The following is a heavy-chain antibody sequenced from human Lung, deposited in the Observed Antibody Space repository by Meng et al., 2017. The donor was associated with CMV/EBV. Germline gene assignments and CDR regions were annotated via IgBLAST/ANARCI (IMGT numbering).Heavy chain of an antibody. Sequence: ASVKVSXKASGYTFTRYGISWVRQAPGQGLEWMGWISAYNGNTNYAQKLQGRVTMTTDTSTSTAYMELRSLRSDDTAVYYCARVMEVGYNWNHYGGEVNWFDPWGQGTXVTVSS. CDR1: GYTFTRYG. V-gene: IGHV1-18*01. J-gene: IGHJ5*01. CDR2: ISAYNGNT. D-gene: IGHD1-20*01. CDR3: ARVMEVGYNWNHYGGEVNWFDP.